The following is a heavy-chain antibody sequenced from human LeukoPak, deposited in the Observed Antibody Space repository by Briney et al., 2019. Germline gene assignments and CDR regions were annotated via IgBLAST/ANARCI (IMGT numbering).Heavy chain of an antibody. Sequence: GGSLRLSCAASGFTFSSYAMSWVRQAPGKGLEWVANIKEDGSEKNYVDSVKGRFTISRDNAKNSLYLQMSSLRPEDTAVYYCARLRYSDYWGQGTLVTVSS. CDR3: ARLRYSDY. J-gene: IGHJ4*02. CDR2: IKEDGSEK. D-gene: IGHD3-9*01. CDR1: GFTFSSYA. V-gene: IGHV3-7*01.